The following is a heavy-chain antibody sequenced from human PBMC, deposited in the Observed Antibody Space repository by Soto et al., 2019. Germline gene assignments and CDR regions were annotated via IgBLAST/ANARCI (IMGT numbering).Heavy chain of an antibody. V-gene: IGHV1-18*01. D-gene: IGHD3-3*01. J-gene: IGHJ5*02. Sequence: DSVNVSCNASAYTFNNYFFSWVRQAPGQGLEWVGWIGTHNGDTTYAQKFQGRVTMTIDTSTTTSYMEVRSLTSDDSAIYFCARDWRGAEGFDPWGQGTLVTVSS. CDR3: ARDWRGAEGFDP. CDR1: AYTFNNYF. CDR2: IGTHNGDT.